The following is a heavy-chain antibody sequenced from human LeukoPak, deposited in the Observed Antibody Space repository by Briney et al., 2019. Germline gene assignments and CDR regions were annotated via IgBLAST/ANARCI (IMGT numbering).Heavy chain of an antibody. D-gene: IGHD3-22*01. J-gene: IGHJ4*02. CDR3: ARGDSSGYYFDY. CDR2: IGTAGDT. CDR1: GFTFSSYD. Sequence: GGSLRLSCAACGFTFSSYDMHWVRQATGKGLEWVSAIGTAGDTYYPGSVKGRFTISRENAKNSLYLQMNSLRAGDTAVYYCARGDSSGYYFDYWGQGTLVTVSS. V-gene: IGHV3-13*01.